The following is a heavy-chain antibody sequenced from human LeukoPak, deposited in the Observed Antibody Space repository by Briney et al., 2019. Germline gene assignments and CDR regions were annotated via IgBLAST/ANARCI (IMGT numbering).Heavy chain of an antibody. J-gene: IGHJ4*02. CDR3: ARGGGRHVEY. D-gene: IGHD3-16*01. CDR2: IKEDGSEK. CDR1: GFTVSSNY. V-gene: IGHV3-7*05. Sequence: PGGSLRLSCAASGFTVSSNYISWVRQAPGKGLEWVANIKEDGSEKNYVDSVKGRFTISRDNAKNSLYLQMNSLRAEDTAVYYCARGGGRHVEYWGQGNLVTVSS.